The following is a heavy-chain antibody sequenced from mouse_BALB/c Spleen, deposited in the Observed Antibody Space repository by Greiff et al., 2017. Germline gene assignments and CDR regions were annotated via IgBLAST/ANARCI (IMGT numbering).Heavy chain of an antibody. CDR2: IWSGGST. CDR3: ARIFNYEGDYYARDY. CDR1: GFSLTSYG. Sequence: QVQLQQSGPGLVQPSQSLSITCTVSGFSLTSYGVHWVRQSPGKGLEWLGVIWSGGSTDYNAAFISRLSISKDNSKSQVFFKMNSLQANDTAIYSWARIFNYEGDYYARDYWGQGTSVTVSS. D-gene: IGHD2-4*01. V-gene: IGHV2-2*02. J-gene: IGHJ4*01.